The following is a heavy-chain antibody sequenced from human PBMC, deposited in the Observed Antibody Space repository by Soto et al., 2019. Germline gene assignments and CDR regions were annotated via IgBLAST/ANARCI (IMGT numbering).Heavy chain of an antibody. CDR3: AVTVVPAASSYYGMDV. CDR2: INPDSGGT. CDR1: GYTFTGYY. Sequence: ASVKVSCKASGYTFTGYYMHWVRQAPGQGLEWMGWINPDSGGTNYAQKFQGWVTMTRDTSISTAYMELSRLRSDDTAVYYCAVTVVPAASSYYGMDVWGQGTTVTVSS. D-gene: IGHD2-2*01. J-gene: IGHJ6*02. V-gene: IGHV1-2*04.